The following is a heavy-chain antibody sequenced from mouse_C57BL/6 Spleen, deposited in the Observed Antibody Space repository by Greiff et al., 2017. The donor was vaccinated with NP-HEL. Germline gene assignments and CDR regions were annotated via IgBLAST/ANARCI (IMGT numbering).Heavy chain of an antibody. J-gene: IGHJ2*01. V-gene: IGHV5-4*01. Sequence: EVQLMESGGGLVKPGGSLKLSCAASGFTFSSYAMSWVRQTPEKRLEWVATISDGGSYTYYPDNVKGRFTISRDNAKNNLYLQMSHLKSEDTAMYYCARDRRSFYFDYWGQGTTLTVSS. CDR3: ARDRRSFYFDY. CDR1: GFTFSSYA. CDR2: ISDGGSYT.